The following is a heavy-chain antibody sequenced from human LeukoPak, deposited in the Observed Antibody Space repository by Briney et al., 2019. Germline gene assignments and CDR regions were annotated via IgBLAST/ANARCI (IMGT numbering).Heavy chain of an antibody. J-gene: IGHJ6*02. CDR2: IYYSGST. D-gene: IGHD4-17*01. CDR3: ARAPYGDYRYGMDV. V-gene: IGHV4-59*11. CDR1: GGSIGTLY. Sequence: SETLSLTCTVSGGSIGTLYGRSIQHPQGQRQELTVYIYYSGSTNYNPSLKSRVTISVDSSKDQFSLKLSSVTAADTAVYYCARAPYGDYRYGMDVWGQGTTVTVSS.